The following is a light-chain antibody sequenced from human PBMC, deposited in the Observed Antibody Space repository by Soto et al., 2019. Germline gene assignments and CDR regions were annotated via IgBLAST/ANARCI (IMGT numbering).Light chain of an antibody. V-gene: IGLV2-14*01. J-gene: IGLJ2*01. CDR2: DVS. Sequence: QSALTQPASVSGSPGQSITISCTGTSSDVGGYNYVSWYQQHPGKAPKLMIYDVSNRPSGVSNRFSGSKSGNTASLTISGLQAEDEADYYCSSYISSIVVFGGGTKLTVL. CDR1: SSDVGGYNY. CDR3: SSYISSIVV.